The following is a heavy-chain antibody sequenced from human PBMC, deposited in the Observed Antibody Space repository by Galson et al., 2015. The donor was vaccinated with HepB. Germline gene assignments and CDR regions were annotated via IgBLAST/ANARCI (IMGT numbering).Heavy chain of an antibody. D-gene: IGHD6-13*01. CDR3: GRDGVSAGLDY. Sequence: SLRLSCAASGFTFSDYYMSWVRQAPGKGLEWVANIKGDGSERYYVDSVKGRLTISRDNAKKSVYLQMNNLRVEDTAMYYCGRDGVSAGLDYWGQGAPVTVSS. V-gene: IGHV3-7*01. CDR1: GFTFSDYY. CDR2: IKGDGSER. J-gene: IGHJ4*02.